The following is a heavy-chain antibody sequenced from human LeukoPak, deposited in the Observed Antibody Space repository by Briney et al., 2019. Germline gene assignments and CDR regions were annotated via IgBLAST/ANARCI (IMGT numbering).Heavy chain of an antibody. CDR1: GFTFTDYY. CDR2: IGSSSSST. Sequence: GGSLRLSCAASGFTFTDYYMSWIRQAPGKGLEWVSYIGSSSSSTNYADAVKGRFPISRDNAKNSLYLQMNSLRAEDTAMYYCARDCVDCGSGSPFDYWGQGTLVTVSS. V-gene: IGHV3-11*05. D-gene: IGHD3-10*01. J-gene: IGHJ4*02. CDR3: ARDCVDCGSGSPFDY.